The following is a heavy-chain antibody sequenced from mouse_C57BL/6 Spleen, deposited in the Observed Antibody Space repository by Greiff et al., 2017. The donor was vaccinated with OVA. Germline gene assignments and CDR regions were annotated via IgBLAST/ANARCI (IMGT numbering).Heavy chain of an antibody. J-gene: IGHJ4*01. CDR3: ARGADCDYDDAMDY. V-gene: IGHV1-22*01. D-gene: IGHD2-4*01. CDR1: GYTFTDYN. Sequence: VQLQQSGPELVKPGASVKMSCKASGYTFTDYNMHWVKQSHGKSLEWIGYINPNNGGTSYNQKFKGKATLTVNKSSSTAYMELRSLTSEDSAVYYCARGADCDYDDAMDYWGQGTSVTVSS. CDR2: INPNNGGT.